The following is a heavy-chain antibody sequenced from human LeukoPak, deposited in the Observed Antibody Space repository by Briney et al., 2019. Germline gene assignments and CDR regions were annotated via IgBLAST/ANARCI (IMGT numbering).Heavy chain of an antibody. CDR2: IYYRGTT. J-gene: IGHJ4*02. CDR1: GGSVSSGTYY. Sequence: SETLSLTCAVSGGSVSSGTYYWSWIRQPPGKGLEWIGYIYYRGTTYYNPSLESRVTISLDTSKNQFSLILRSITAADTAVYYSAGDLNGYYPDYWGPGTLVTVSS. CDR3: AGDLNGYYPDY. V-gene: IGHV4-61*01. D-gene: IGHD4-17*01.